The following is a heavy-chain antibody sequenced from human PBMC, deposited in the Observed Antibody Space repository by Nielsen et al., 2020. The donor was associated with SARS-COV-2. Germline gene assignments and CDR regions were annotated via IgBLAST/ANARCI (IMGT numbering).Heavy chain of an antibody. V-gene: IGHV5-10-1*01. D-gene: IGHD2-2*01. J-gene: IGHJ5*02. Sequence: GGSLRLSCKGSGYSFTSYWTSWVRQMPGKGLEWMGRIDPSDSYTNYSPSFQGHVTISADKSISTAYLQWSSLKASDTAMCYCARQGYCSSTSCYRRGVDWFDPWGQGTLVTVSS. CDR2: IDPSDSYT. CDR1: GYSFTSYW. CDR3: ARQGYCSSTSCYRRGVDWFDP.